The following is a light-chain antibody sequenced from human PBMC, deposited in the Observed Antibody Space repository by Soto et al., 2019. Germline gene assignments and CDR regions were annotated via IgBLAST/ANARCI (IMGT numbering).Light chain of an antibody. J-gene: IGKJ1*01. Sequence: DIPMTQSPSTLSATVGDRVTITCRASQTISSWLAWYQQKPGKAPNLLIYGVSSVESGVPSRFSGSGSGTEVTLTISNLQPDDFATYYCQQYADYSWTFGQGTKVESK. CDR2: GVS. CDR1: QTISSW. V-gene: IGKV1-5*03. CDR3: QQYADYSWT.